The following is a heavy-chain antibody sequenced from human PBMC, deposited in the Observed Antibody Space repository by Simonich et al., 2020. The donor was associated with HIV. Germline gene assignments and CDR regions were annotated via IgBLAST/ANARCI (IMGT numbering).Heavy chain of an antibody. CDR1: GFTFSSYA. CDR3: ASGGSISSVWADDY. Sequence: QVQLVESGGGVVQPGRSLRLSCAASGFTFSSYAMHWVRQAPGKGLEWVAVISYVGSNKYYADSVKVRFTISRDNSKNTLYLQMNSLRAEDTAVYYCASGGSISSVWADDYWGQGTLVTVSS. CDR2: ISYVGSNK. V-gene: IGHV3-30*07. J-gene: IGHJ4*02. D-gene: IGHD3-16*01.